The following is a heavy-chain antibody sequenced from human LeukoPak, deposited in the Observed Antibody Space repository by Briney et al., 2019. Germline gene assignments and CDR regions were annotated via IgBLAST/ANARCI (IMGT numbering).Heavy chain of an antibody. CDR2: IRYDGSNK. CDR3: AKDGNGMATMPGRFDP. CDR1: GFTFSSYG. J-gene: IGHJ5*02. D-gene: IGHD5-24*01. Sequence: GGSLRLSCAASGFTFSSYGMHWVRQAPGKGLEWVAFIRYDGSNKYYADSVKGRFTISRDNSKNTLYLQMNSLRAEDTAVYYCAKDGNGMATMPGRFDPWGQGTLVTVSS. V-gene: IGHV3-30*02.